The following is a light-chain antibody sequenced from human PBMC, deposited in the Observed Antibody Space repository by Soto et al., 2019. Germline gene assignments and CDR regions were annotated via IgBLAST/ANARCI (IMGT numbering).Light chain of an antibody. CDR2: QVS. V-gene: IGLV2-14*01. CDR3: LSYTASSTFG. Sequence: QSALTQPASVSGSPGQSITISCTGTSSDIGAYNSVSWYQQHPGKAPKLIVFQVSFRPSAVSDRFSGSKSDNTASLTISGLQTEDEADYYCLSYTASSTFGFGPGTQLTVL. CDR1: SSDIGAYNS. J-gene: IGLJ1*01.